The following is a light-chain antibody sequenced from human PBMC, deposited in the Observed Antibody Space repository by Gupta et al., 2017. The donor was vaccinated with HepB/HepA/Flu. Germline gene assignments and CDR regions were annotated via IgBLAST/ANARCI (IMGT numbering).Light chain of an antibody. V-gene: IGKV1-39*01. CDR3: QQTDSAPTT. CDR2: GGS. J-gene: IGKJ2*01. Sequence: DIQMTQSPSSLSASVGDRVTITCRPSQSISIYLNWYQQKVGKAPKLLMFGGSDLQSGVPSRFSGSRSGTDFTLTIRRLQPEDFATYYCQQTDSAPTTFDQGTKLEIK. CDR1: QSISIY.